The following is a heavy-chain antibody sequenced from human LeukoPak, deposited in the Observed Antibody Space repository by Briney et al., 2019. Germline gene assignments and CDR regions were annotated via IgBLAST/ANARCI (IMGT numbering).Heavy chain of an antibody. CDR2: ISHSRGT. J-gene: IGHJ4*02. CDR1: GGSFSGYY. V-gene: IGHV4-34*01. Sequence: SETLSLTFAVDGGSFSGYYWSWVRQPLGKGLEWIGEISHSRGTNYNPSLKSRVTISVDTSKNQFSLKLSSVTAADTAVYYCATPRGYSYGYVPYYFDYWGQGTLVTVSS. CDR3: ATPRGYSYGYVPYYFDY. D-gene: IGHD5-18*01.